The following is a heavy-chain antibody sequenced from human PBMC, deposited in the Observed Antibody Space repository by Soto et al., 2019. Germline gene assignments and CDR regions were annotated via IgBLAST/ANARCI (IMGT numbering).Heavy chain of an antibody. J-gene: IGHJ4*02. CDR2: IYYIGTT. V-gene: IGHV4-61*01. D-gene: IGHD3-16*02. Sequence: HVQLQQSGPGLVKPSESLSLTCSVSDGSVNTGNYYWSWIRQPPGKGLEWIGHIYYIGTTNYNPSPMILVTLAVDTSKNQCSLKVTSVTAADTAVYFCAREEKQMSRYGRDVDYWGQGILVTVSS. CDR3: AREEKQMSRYGRDVDY. CDR1: DGSVNTGNYY.